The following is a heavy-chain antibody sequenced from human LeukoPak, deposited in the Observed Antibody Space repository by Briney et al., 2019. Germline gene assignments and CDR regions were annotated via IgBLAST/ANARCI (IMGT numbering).Heavy chain of an antibody. CDR1: GYTFTSYA. V-gene: IGHV1-3*03. D-gene: IGHD5-18*01. CDR2: INAGNGNT. J-gene: IGHJ4*02. Sequence: ASVKVSCKASGYTFTSYAMHWVRQAPGQRLEWMGWINAGNGNTKYSQEFQGRVTITRDTSASTAYMELSSLRSEDMAVYYCARDMGYIYAGPFDYWGQGTLVTVSS. CDR3: ARDMGYIYAGPFDY.